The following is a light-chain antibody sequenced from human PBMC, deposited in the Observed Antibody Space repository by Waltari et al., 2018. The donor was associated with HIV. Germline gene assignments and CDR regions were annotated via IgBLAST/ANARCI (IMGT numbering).Light chain of an antibody. CDR1: QSVSNN. V-gene: IGKV3-15*01. Sequence: EIVITQSPATLSVSPGERATLSCRASQSVSNNLAWYQQKPGQAPRLLIYGASTRATGIPARFSGSGSGTEFTLTISSLQSEDFAVYYCQQYNNWGTFGQGTKVEIK. J-gene: IGKJ1*01. CDR3: QQYNNWGT. CDR2: GAS.